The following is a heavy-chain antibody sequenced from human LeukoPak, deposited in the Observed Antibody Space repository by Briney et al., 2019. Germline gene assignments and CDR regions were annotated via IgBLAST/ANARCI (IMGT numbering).Heavy chain of an antibody. D-gene: IGHD6-19*01. J-gene: IGHJ4*02. Sequence: GGSLRLSCAASGLNFRDYYMGWIRQAPGKGLEWVSSISSSSSYIYYADSVKGRFTISRDNAKNSLYLQMNSLRAEDTAVYYCARDLNSSGWYQSGYWGQGTLATVSS. V-gene: IGHV3-11*06. CDR3: ARDLNSSGWYQSGY. CDR1: GLNFRDYY. CDR2: ISSSSSYI.